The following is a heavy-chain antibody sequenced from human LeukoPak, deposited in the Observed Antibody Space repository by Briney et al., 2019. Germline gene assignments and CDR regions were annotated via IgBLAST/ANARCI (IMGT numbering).Heavy chain of an antibody. CDR3: ASALLLWFGESHPYGMDV. J-gene: IGHJ6*02. D-gene: IGHD3-10*01. V-gene: IGHV6-1*01. CDR2: TYYRSKWYN. CDR1: GDSVSSNSAA. Sequence: SQTLSLTCAISGDSVSSNSAAWNWIRQSPSRGLEWLGRTYYRSKWYNDYAVSVKSRITISPDTSKNQFSLQLNSVTPEDTAVYYCASALLLWFGESHPYGMDVWGQGTTVTVSS.